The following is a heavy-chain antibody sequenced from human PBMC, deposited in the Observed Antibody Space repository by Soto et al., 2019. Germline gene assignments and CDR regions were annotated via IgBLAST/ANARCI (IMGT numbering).Heavy chain of an antibody. CDR2: IVVGSGNT. D-gene: IGHD1-26*01. J-gene: IGHJ6*02. V-gene: IGHV1-58*01. CDR3: AAEWELNYYYYGMDV. CDR1: GFTFTSSA. Sequence: GASVKVSCKASGFTFTSSAVQWVRQARGQRLEWIGWIVVGSGNTNYAQKFQERVTITRDMSTSTAYMELSSLRSEDTAVYYCAAEWELNYYYYGMDVWGQGTTVTVSS.